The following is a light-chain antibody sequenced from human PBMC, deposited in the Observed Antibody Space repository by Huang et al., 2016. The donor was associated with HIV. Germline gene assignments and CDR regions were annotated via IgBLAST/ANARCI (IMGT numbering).Light chain of an antibody. CDR3: LQSYDSRT. CDR2: GAS. CDR1: QSISSH. Sequence: DIQMTQSPSSLSASIGDRVTITCRASQSISSHLNWYQQKPGKAPNLLIYGASKLQTGVPSRFSGSGSGTDFTLTISSLQPEDFATYYCLQSYDSRTFGQGTKVEI. J-gene: IGKJ1*01. V-gene: IGKV1-39*01.